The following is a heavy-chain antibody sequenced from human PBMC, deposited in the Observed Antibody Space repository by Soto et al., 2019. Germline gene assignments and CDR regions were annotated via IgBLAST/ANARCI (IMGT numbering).Heavy chain of an antibody. Sequence: GESLKISCKGSGYSFTSYWIAWVRQVPGKGLEWMGIIYPGDSDTRYSPSFQGQVTISADKSISTAYLQWSSLKASDTAMYYCARCGYGDDNWFDPWGQGTLVTVSS. CDR2: IYPGDSDT. J-gene: IGHJ5*02. CDR1: GYSFTSYW. D-gene: IGHD4-17*01. V-gene: IGHV5-51*01. CDR3: ARCGYGDDNWFDP.